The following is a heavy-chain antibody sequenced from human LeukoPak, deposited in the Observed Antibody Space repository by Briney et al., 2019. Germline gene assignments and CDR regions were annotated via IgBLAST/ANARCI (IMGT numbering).Heavy chain of an antibody. CDR3: ARIDFWSGRNWFDP. D-gene: IGHD3-3*01. CDR2: IYYSGST. V-gene: IGHV4-30-4*08. CDR1: GGSISSGDYY. Sequence: PSETLSLTCTVSGGSISSGDYYWSWIRQPPGKGLEWIGYIYYSGSTYYNPSLKSRVTISVDTSKNQFSLKLSSVTAADTAVYYCARIDFWSGRNWFDPWGQGTLVTVSS. J-gene: IGHJ5*02.